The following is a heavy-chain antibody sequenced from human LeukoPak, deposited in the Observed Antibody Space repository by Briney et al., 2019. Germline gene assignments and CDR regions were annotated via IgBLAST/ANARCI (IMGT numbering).Heavy chain of an antibody. D-gene: IGHD6-19*01. CDR2: IIPIFGTA. V-gene: IGHV1-69*13. J-gene: IGHJ4*02. CDR1: GGSFSTYA. CDR3: AREGPPGLGAVAFDY. Sequence: SVKVSCKASGGSFSTYAISWVRQAPGQGLEWMGGIIPIFGTAYYAQKFQGRVTITADESTSTAYMELSSLRSEDTAVYYCAREGPPGLGAVAFDYRGQGTLVTVSS.